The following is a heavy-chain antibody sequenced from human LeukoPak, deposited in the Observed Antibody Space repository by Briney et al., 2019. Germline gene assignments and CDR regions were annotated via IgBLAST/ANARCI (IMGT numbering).Heavy chain of an antibody. V-gene: IGHV3-30*18. CDR3: AKDRETTASGTFDF. CDR1: GFTFNNYG. CDR2: ISDDGRNK. D-gene: IGHD6-13*01. J-gene: IGHJ4*02. Sequence: GGSLRLSCAASGFTFNNYGMHYVRQAPGRGLEWVAVISDDGRNKNYADSVKGRFTISRDSSNNTLYLQMNSLRAEDTGVYFCAKDRETTASGTFDFRGQGTPVTVSS.